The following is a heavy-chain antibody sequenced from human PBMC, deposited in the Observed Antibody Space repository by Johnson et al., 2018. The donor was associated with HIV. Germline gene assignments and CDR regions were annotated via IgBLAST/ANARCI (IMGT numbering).Heavy chain of an antibody. CDR1: GFTFSSYW. CDR2: ISYDGSNK. CDR3: ARDRTGGSYPRAFDI. V-gene: IGHV3-30*03. D-gene: IGHD1-26*01. Sequence: QVQLVESGGGSVQPGGSLRLSCAASGFTFSSYWMHWVRQAPGKGLVWVAVISYDGSNKYYADSLKGRFTISRDNSKNSLYLQMNSLRAEDTALYYCARDRTGGSYPRAFDIWGQGTMVTVSS. J-gene: IGHJ3*02.